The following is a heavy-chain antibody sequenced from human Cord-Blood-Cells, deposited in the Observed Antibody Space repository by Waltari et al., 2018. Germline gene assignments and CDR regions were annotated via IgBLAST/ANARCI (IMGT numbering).Heavy chain of an antibody. CDR2: ISSGSSYI. CDR1: GFTFSSYT. V-gene: IGHV3-21*01. CDR3: ATSSPPLY. Sequence: EVQLVESGGGLVKPGGSLRLSWAASGFTFSSYTMNWARQGPGKGVGWVSPISSGSSYIYYADSLKGQLTISRDNAKNSLYLQMNSLRAEDTAVYYCATSSPPLYWGQGTLVTVSS. D-gene: IGHD6-13*01. J-gene: IGHJ4*02.